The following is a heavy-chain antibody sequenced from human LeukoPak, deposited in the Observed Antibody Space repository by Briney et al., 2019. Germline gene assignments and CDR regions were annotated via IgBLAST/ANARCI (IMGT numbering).Heavy chain of an antibody. D-gene: IGHD3-10*01. Sequence: ASVKVSCKASGYTFTNYAMHWVRQAPGQRLEWMGWINAGNDNTKYSQKFQGRVTITRDTSASIAYMELSSLRSEDTAVYYRARGPSRGWFDPWGQGTLVTVSS. CDR1: GYTFTNYA. CDR2: INAGNDNT. J-gene: IGHJ5*02. CDR3: ARGPSRGWFDP. V-gene: IGHV1-3*01.